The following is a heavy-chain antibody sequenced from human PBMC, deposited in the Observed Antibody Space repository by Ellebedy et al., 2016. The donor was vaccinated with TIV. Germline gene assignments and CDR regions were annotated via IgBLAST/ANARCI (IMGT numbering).Heavy chain of an antibody. D-gene: IGHD2-21*02. CDR1: GFTFSTYW. Sequence: GGSLRLXFAASGFTFSTYWMHWVRQAPGKGLEWVANIKQDGSEKYYVDSVKGRFTISRDNAKNSLYLQMNSLRAEDTAVYYCARALGGGDCYWGQGTLVTVSS. CDR2: IKQDGSEK. CDR3: ARALGGGDCY. J-gene: IGHJ4*02. V-gene: IGHV3-7*01.